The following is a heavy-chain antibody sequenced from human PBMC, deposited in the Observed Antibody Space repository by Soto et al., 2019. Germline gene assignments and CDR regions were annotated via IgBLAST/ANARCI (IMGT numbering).Heavy chain of an antibody. CDR1: GGSFSGNY. D-gene: IGHD6-6*01. CDR3: VRSSIEPRIFMYPFDY. V-gene: IGHV4-34*01. J-gene: IGHJ4*02. CDR2: VNHSGST. Sequence: SETLSLTCGVYGGSFSGNYLNWIRQPPGKGLEWIGEVNHSGSTNYNPSLKSRVTISVDTSMNQFSLKLSSVTAADTAVYFCVRSSIEPRIFMYPFDYWGLGTLVTVSS.